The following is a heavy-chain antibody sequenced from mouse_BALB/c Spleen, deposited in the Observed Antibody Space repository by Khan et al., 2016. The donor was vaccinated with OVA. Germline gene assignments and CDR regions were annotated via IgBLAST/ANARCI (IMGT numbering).Heavy chain of an antibody. CDR3: ARGYDFFAY. CDR1: GYSFTGYY. V-gene: IGHV1-26*01. D-gene: IGHD2-12*01. CDR2: VNPNTGNT. Sequence: EVELVESGPDLVKPGASEKMSCKASGYSFTGYYMNWVKQSHGKSLECIGRVNPNTGNTNYNQKFKGKAILIVDTSSSTAYMELRNLTSEDSAVYYSARGYDFFAYWGQGTLVTVSA. J-gene: IGHJ3*01.